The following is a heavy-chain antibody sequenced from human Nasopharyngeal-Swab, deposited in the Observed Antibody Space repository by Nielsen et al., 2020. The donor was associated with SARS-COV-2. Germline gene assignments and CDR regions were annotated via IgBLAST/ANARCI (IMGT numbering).Heavy chain of an antibody. D-gene: IGHD2-21*02. CDR3: ARSWDIVVVATIGGTNWLDP. CDR2: MNSNSGNT. Sequence: WVRQAPGQGLEWMGWMNSNSGNTGYAQKFQGRVTMTRNTSINTAYMELSSLRSEDTAVYYCARSWDIVVVATIGGTNWLDPWGQGTLVTVSS. J-gene: IGHJ5*02. V-gene: IGHV1-8*01.